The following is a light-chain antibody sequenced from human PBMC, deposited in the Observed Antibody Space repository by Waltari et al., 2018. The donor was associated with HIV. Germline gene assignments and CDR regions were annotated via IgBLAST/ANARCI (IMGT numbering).Light chain of an antibody. J-gene: IGKJ4*01. V-gene: IGKV4-1*01. Sequence: DIMMTQSPDSLTVSLGERATIKCRSSQSVLYGSDNKNYLAWYQQKTGQSPKVLFYWASSRESGVPDRFSASGSGTDFTLTINSLQAEDVAVYFCHQYFTASWTFGRGTTVQI. CDR2: WAS. CDR3: HQYFTASWT. CDR1: QSVLYGSDNKNY.